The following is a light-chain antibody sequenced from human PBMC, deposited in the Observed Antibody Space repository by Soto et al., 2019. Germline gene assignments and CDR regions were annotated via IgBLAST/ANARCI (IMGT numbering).Light chain of an antibody. J-gene: IGKJ4*01. CDR3: QQYNNGPLT. CDR2: GAS. CDR1: QSVSSN. V-gene: IGKV3-15*01. Sequence: EIVMTQSPATLSVSPGERATLSCRASQSVSSNLAWYQQKPGQAPRLLMYGASTRAAGLPARFSGSGSGTEFTLTISSLQSEDFAIYYCQQYNNGPLTFGGGT.